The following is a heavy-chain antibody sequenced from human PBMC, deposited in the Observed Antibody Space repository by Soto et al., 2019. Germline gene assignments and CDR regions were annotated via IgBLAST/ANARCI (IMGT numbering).Heavy chain of an antibody. CDR3: ARVWGYYFDY. V-gene: IGHV4-59*13. CDR2: MYYSGST. CDR1: GGSISSYY. J-gene: IGHJ4*02. Sequence: QVQLQESGPGLVKPSETLSLTCTVSGGSISSYYWSWIGQPPGKGMEWIGYMYYSGSTKSNPSLKSRFDMSVDTSKNQFSLKLSSVTAADTAVYYCARVWGYYFDYWGQGTMVTVSS. D-gene: IGHD3-16*01.